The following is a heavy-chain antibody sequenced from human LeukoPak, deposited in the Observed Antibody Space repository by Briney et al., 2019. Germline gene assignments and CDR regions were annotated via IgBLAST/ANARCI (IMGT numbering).Heavy chain of an antibody. CDR2: ISSSSYI. Sequence: GGSLRLSCAASGFTFSSYSMNWVRQAPGKGLEWVSSISSSSYIYYADSVKGRFTISRDNAKNSLYLQMNSLRAEDTAVYYCARDMGSYSSSWYATDDRVFDYWGQGTLVTVSS. D-gene: IGHD6-13*01. CDR3: ARDMGSYSSSWYATDDRVFDY. CDR1: GFTFSSYS. V-gene: IGHV3-21*01. J-gene: IGHJ4*02.